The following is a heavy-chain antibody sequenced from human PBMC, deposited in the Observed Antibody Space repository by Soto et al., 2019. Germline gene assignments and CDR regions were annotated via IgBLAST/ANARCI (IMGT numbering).Heavy chain of an antibody. D-gene: IGHD1-26*01. Sequence: QVQLVESGGGVVQPGRSLRLSCAASGFTISSYAMHWVRQAPGKGLEWVAVISYDGSNKYYADSVKGRFTISRDNSKNTLYLQMNSRRAEDTAVYYCAREEPSGEGAYDYWGQGTLVTVSS. CDR2: ISYDGSNK. CDR1: GFTISSYA. CDR3: AREEPSGEGAYDY. J-gene: IGHJ4*02. V-gene: IGHV3-30-3*01.